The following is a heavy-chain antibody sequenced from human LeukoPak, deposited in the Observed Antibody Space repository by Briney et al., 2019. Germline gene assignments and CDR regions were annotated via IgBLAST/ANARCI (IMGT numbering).Heavy chain of an antibody. J-gene: IGHJ3*02. Sequence: SETLSLTCTVSGGSISSSSYYWGWIRQPPRKGLEWIGSIYYSGSTYYNPSLKSRVTISVDTSKNQFSLKLSSVAAADTAVYYCPRQNIVVIPGAFDIWGQGTMVTVSS. CDR3: PRQNIVVIPGAFDI. CDR2: IYYSGST. V-gene: IGHV4-39*01. D-gene: IGHD2-2*01. CDR1: GGSISSSSYY.